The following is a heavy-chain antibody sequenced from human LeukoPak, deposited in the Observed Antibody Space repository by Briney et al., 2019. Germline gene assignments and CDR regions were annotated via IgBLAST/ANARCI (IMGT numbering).Heavy chain of an antibody. V-gene: IGHV4-61*02. CDR3: ASNSRGYSYGFNY. D-gene: IGHD5-18*01. CDR2: IYTSGST. Sequence: PSETLSLTCTVSGGSISSGSYYWSWIRQPAGKGLEWIGRIYTSGSTNYNPSLKSRVTISVDTSKNQFSLKLSSVTAADTAVYYCASNSRGYSYGFNYWGQGTLVTVSS. CDR1: GGSISSGSYY. J-gene: IGHJ4*02.